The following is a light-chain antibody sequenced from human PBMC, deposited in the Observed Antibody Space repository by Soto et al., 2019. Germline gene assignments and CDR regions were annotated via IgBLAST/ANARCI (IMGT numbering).Light chain of an antibody. Sequence: IVLTQSPGNLALSPGEGATISCRASQSVSSSYLAWYQXXPRQAPTLXXYGASSRATVIPDRFSGSGCGTDFTLPTSRLEPEDFVAYYCQQYGSSPSWTFGQGTKVDIK. V-gene: IGKV3-20*01. J-gene: IGKJ1*01. CDR3: QQYGSSPSWT. CDR2: GAS. CDR1: QSVSSSY.